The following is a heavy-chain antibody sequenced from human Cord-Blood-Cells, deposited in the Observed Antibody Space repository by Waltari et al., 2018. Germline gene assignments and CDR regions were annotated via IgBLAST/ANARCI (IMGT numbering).Heavy chain of an antibody. CDR2: IWYDGNNK. CDR3: ASSGRCELLD. D-gene: IGHD1-26*01. V-gene: IGHV3-33*01. CDR1: GFTFSSYG. Sequence: QVQLVESGGGVVQPGRSLRLSCAASGFTFSSYGMHWVRRAPGKGLGWVAVIWYDGNNKYYADSVNGRCTIARDNSKNTLDLQMNSLRAEDTAVYYCASSGRCELLDWGQGTLVTVSS. J-gene: IGHJ4*02.